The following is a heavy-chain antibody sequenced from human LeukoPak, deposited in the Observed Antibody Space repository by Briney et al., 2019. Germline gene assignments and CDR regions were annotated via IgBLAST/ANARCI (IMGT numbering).Heavy chain of an antibody. J-gene: IGHJ4*02. Sequence: GSLRLSCAASGFTFSSYWMHWVRQAPGKGLVWVSRINSDGSSTSYADSVKGRFTISRDNAKNTLYLQMNSLRAEDTAVYYCARGYCSGGSCYLVDYWGQGTLVTVSS. CDR1: GFTFSSYW. V-gene: IGHV3-74*01. D-gene: IGHD2-15*01. CDR2: INSDGSST. CDR3: ARGYCSGGSCYLVDY.